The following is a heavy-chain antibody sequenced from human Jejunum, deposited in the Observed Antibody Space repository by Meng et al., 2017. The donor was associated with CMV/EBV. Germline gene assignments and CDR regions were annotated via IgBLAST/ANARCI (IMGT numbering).Heavy chain of an antibody. D-gene: IGHD4-11*01. J-gene: IGHJ4*02. CDR1: GYTFTNYW. Sequence: KGSGYTFTNYWIGWVRQMPGKGLECMGIIYPGDSDTKYSPSFQGQVTISADKSINTAYLQWSSLQASDTAMYYCARSTTVTDFDSWGQGTLGTVSS. V-gene: IGHV5-51*01. CDR3: ARSTTVTDFDS. CDR2: IYPGDSDT.